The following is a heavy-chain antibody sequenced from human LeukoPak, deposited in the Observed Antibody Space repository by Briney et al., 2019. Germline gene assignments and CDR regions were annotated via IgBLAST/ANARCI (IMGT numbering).Heavy chain of an antibody. Sequence: HSGGSLRLSCAASGFTVSSNYMSWVRQAPGKGLEWVSVIYSGGGTYYADSVKGRFTISRDNSKNTLYLQMNSLRAEDTAVYYCARGEAAGPPGDYWGQGTLVTVSS. D-gene: IGHD6-13*01. CDR3: ARGEAAGPPGDY. CDR1: GFTVSSNY. CDR2: IYSGGGT. J-gene: IGHJ4*02. V-gene: IGHV3-53*01.